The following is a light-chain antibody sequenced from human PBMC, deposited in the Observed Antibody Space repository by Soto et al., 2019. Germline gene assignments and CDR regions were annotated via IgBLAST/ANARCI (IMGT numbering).Light chain of an antibody. CDR3: HHYNTYST. CDR1: QGITSY. V-gene: IGKV1-9*01. Sequence: IQLTQSPSSLSASVGDSVTITCRASQGITSYLAWYQQKPGKAPNLLIYGASTLQSGVPSRFSGSGSGTDFTLTISSLQPDDFATYYCHHYNTYSTFGQGTKVDIK. J-gene: IGKJ1*01. CDR2: GAS.